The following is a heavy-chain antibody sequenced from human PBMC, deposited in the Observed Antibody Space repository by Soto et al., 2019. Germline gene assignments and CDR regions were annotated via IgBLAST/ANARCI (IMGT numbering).Heavy chain of an antibody. J-gene: IGHJ4*02. CDR1: GFTFTSSA. V-gene: IGHV1-58*01. Sequence: QMQLVQSGPEVKKPGTSVKVSCKASGFTFTSSAVQWVRQARGQRLEWIGWIVVGSGNTNYAQKFQQRVTITRDMSTSTAYMELSSLRSEDTALYYCVVLIATAGRWGQGTLVTVSS. CDR2: IVVGSGNT. CDR3: VVLIATAGR. D-gene: IGHD6-13*01.